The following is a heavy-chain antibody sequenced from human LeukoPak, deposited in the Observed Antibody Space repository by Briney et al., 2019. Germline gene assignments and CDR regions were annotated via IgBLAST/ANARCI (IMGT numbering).Heavy chain of an antibody. CDR3: ASPYYDILTGYLGAFDI. J-gene: IGHJ3*02. Sequence: ASVKVSCKASGYTFTSYDINWVRQAPGQGLEWMGWVNPNSGNTGYAQKFQGRVTMTRNTSISTAYMELSSLRSEDTAVYYCASPYYDILTGYLGAFDIWGQGTMVTVSS. V-gene: IGHV1-8*01. CDR1: GYTFTSYD. D-gene: IGHD3-9*01. CDR2: VNPNSGNT.